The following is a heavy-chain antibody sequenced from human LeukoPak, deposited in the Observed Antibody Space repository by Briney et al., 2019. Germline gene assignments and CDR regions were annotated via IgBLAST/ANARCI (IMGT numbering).Heavy chain of an antibody. CDR1: GYTFTGQF. CDR2: IDPPSGAP. V-gene: IGHV1-2*02. CDR3: ARSGFSTGFNLDF. Sequence: ASVKVSCKASGYTFTGQFIHWLRQAPGQGLEWMGWIDPPSGAPHYAPKFQDRVTMTRDRSIATDYLEVHRLKSDDTAVYYCARSGFSTGFNLDFWGQGTLISVSS. J-gene: IGHJ4*02. D-gene: IGHD6-19*01.